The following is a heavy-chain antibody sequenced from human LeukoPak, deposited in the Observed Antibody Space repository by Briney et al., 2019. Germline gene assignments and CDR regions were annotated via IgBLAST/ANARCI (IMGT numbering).Heavy chain of an antibody. J-gene: IGHJ4*02. V-gene: IGHV4-4*02. D-gene: IGHD5-18*01. CDR3: ARVGGYSYGYFDY. CDR2: IYHSGST. CDR1: GGSISSSNW. Sequence: SSETLSLTCAVSGGSISSSNWWSWVRQPPGKGLEWIGSIYHSGSTYYNPSLKSRVTISVDTSKNQFSLKLSSVTAADTAVYYCARVGGYSYGYFDYWGQGTLVTVSS.